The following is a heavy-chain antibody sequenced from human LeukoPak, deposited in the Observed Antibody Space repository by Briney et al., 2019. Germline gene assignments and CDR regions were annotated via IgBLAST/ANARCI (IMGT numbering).Heavy chain of an antibody. D-gene: IGHD2/OR15-2a*01. Sequence: GGSLRVSCAASGFTFSSYSMNWVRQAPGKGLEWVSSISSSSSYIYYADSVKGRFTISRDNAKNSLYLQMNSLRAEDTAVYYCARGDVGIGGDYVDYWGQGTLVTVSS. CDR1: GFTFSSYS. CDR3: ARGDVGIGGDYVDY. V-gene: IGHV3-21*01. J-gene: IGHJ4*02. CDR2: ISSSSSYI.